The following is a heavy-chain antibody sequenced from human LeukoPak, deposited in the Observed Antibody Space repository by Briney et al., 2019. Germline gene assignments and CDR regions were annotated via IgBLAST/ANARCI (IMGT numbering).Heavy chain of an antibody. J-gene: IGHJ5*02. V-gene: IGHV4-59*11. CDR1: GGSISSHS. Sequence: SETLSLTCTVSGGSISSHSLSWIRQPPGKGLEWIGYISYSGSTNYNPSLKSRVTISVDTSKNQFSLKLSSVTAADTAVYYCARENTVTTNWFDPWGQGTLVTVSS. D-gene: IGHD4-17*01. CDR2: ISYSGST. CDR3: ARENTVTTNWFDP.